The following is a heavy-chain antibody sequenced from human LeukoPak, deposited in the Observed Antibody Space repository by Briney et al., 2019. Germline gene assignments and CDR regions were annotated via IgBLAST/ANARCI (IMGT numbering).Heavy chain of an antibody. J-gene: IGHJ4*02. V-gene: IGHV1-8*01. D-gene: IGHD6-19*01. CDR3: ARGRVQWLADFDY. Sequence: ASVKVSCKASGYTFTSYDINWVRQAPGQGLEWMGWMNPNSGNTGYAQKFQGRVTMTRNTSISTAYMELSSLRSEDTAVYYCARGRVQWLADFDYWGQGTLVTVSS. CDR1: GYTFTSYD. CDR2: MNPNSGNT.